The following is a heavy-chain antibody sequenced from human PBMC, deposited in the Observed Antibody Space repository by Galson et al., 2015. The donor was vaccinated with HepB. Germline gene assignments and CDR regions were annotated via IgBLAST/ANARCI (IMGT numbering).Heavy chain of an antibody. Sequence: SLRLSCAASGFTFSSYGMHWVRQAPGKGLEWVAVIWYDGSNKYYADSVKGRFTISRDNSKNTLYLQMNSLRAEDTAVYYCASSYDSGGRDAFDIWGQGTMVTVSS. D-gene: IGHD3-22*01. V-gene: IGHV3-33*01. CDR2: IWYDGSNK. CDR3: ASSYDSGGRDAFDI. J-gene: IGHJ3*02. CDR1: GFTFSSYG.